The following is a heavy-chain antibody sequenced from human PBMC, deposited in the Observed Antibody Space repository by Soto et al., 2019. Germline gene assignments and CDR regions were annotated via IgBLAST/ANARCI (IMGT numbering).Heavy chain of an antibody. D-gene: IGHD3-3*01. Sequence: GGSLRLSCAASGFTFSSYGMHWVRQAPGKGLEWVAVISYDGSNKYYADSVKGRFTISRDNSKNTLYLQMNSLRAEDTAVYYCAKEALDDFWVVDYWGQGTLVTVSS. J-gene: IGHJ4*02. V-gene: IGHV3-30*18. CDR2: ISYDGSNK. CDR3: AKEALDDFWVVDY. CDR1: GFTFSSYG.